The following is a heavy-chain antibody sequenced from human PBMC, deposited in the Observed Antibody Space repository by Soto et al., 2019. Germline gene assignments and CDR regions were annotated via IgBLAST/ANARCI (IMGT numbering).Heavy chain of an antibody. CDR2: IIPIFGTA. J-gene: IGHJ3*02. CDR3: ARVEGYYGDPGMENAFDI. D-gene: IGHD4-17*01. V-gene: IGHV1-69*13. CDR1: GGTFSSYA. Sequence: ASVKVSCKASGGTFSSYAISLVRQAPGQGLEWMGGIIPIFGTANYAQKFQGRVTITADESTSTAYMELSSLRSEDTAVYYCARVEGYYGDPGMENAFDIWGQGTMVTVSS.